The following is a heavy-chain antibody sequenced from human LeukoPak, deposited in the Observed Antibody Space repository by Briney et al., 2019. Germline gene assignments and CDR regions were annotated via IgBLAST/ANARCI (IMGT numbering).Heavy chain of an antibody. J-gene: IGHJ3*02. CDR2: IYTSGST. V-gene: IGHV4-4*07. CDR1: GGSISSYY. D-gene: IGHD2-2*01. Sequence: SETLSLTCTVSGGSISSYYWSWIRQPAGKGLDWIGRIYTSGSTNYNPSLKSRVTMSVDTSKNQFSLKLSSVTAADTAVYYCARDPDYCSSTSCYRDAFDIWGQGTMVTVSS. CDR3: ARDPDYCSSTSCYRDAFDI.